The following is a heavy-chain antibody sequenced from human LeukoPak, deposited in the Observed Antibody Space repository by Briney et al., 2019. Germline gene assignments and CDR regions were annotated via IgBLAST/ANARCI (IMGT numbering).Heavy chain of an antibody. CDR3: VKIQDRITMISPFFDY. J-gene: IGHJ4*02. CDR1: GFSFSNYA. CDR2: MGGSIGST. V-gene: IGHV3-23*01. Sequence: GGSLRLSCAASGFSFSNYAMSWVRQGPGKGLEWVSAMGGSIGSTFYTDSVKGRFTISRDNSKNTPSLQMNSLRVEDTAVYYCVKIQDRITMISPFFDYWGQGIVLTVSS. D-gene: IGHD3-22*01.